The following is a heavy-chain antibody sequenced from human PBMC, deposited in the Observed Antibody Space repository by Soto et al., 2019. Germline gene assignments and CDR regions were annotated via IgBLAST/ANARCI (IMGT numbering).Heavy chain of an antibody. J-gene: IGHJ5*02. CDR2: IIPIFGTA. CDR3: ASTRGSSGQNWFDP. V-gene: IGHV1-69*13. Sequence: SXKVSCKASGGTXISYAIRLVRQAPGQGLEWMGGIIPIFGTANYAQKFQGRVTITADESTSTAYMELSILRSEDTAVYYCASTRGSSGQNWFDPWGQGTLGTVS. CDR1: GGTXISYA. D-gene: IGHD3-22*01.